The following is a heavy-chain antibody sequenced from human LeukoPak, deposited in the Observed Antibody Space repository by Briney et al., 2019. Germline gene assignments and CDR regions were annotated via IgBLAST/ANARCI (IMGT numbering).Heavy chain of an antibody. CDR2: ISGSGGST. CDR3: AKDLPSTFGGATNDY. D-gene: IGHD1-26*01. J-gene: IGHJ4*02. Sequence: GGSLRLSCAASGFTFSSYAMSWVRQAPRKGLEWVSAISGSGGSTYYADSVKGRFTISRDNSKNTLYLQMNSLRAEDTAVYYCAKDLPSTFGGATNDYWGQGTLVTVSS. V-gene: IGHV3-23*01. CDR1: GFTFSSYA.